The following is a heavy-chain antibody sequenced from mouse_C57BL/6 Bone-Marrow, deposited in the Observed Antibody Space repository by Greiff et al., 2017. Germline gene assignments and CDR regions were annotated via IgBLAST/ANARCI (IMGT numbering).Heavy chain of an antibody. CDR3: AREVTTWYYYAMDY. V-gene: IGHV1-55*01. J-gene: IGHJ4*01. D-gene: IGHD2-1*01. CDR1: GYTFTSYW. Sequence: QVQLQQSGAELVKPGASVKMSCKASGYTFTSYWITWVKQRPGQGLEWIGDIYPGSGSTNYNEKFKSKATLTVDTSSSTAYMQLSSLTSEDSAVYYCAREVTTWYYYAMDYWGQGTSVTVSS. CDR2: IYPGSGST.